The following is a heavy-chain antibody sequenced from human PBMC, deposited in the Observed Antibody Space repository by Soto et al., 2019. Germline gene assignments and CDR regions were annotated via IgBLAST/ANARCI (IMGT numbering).Heavy chain of an antibody. J-gene: IGHJ4*02. D-gene: IGHD2-2*01. CDR3: AKLGSSTWSPHYYFDY. CDR1: GFTFNNYA. CDR2: ITGSGSDT. V-gene: IGHV3-23*01. Sequence: GSLRLSCAASGFTFNNYAMGWVRQAPGKGLEWVSAITGSGSDTYYLDSVKGRFTISRDNSKNTLYLQMNSLRAEDTAIYYCAKLGSSTWSPHYYFDYWGQGTLVTVSS.